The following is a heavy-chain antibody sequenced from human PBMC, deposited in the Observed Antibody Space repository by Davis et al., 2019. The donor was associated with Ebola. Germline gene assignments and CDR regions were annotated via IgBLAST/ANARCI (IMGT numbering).Heavy chain of an antibody. V-gene: IGHV3-23*01. CDR3: AKEPSSGYAFDI. CDR1: GFTFSAYH. D-gene: IGHD3-22*01. CDR2: IRDSEVT. Sequence: GSLRLSCAASGFTFSAYHMNWVRQAPGKGLEWVANIRDSEVTYYADSVKGRFTISRENSKSTLYLQMDSLRAEDTALYYCAKEPSSGYAFDIWGQGTMVTVSS. J-gene: IGHJ3*02.